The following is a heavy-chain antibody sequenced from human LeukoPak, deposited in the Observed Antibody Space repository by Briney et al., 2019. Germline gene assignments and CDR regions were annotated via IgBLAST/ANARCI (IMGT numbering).Heavy chain of an antibody. V-gene: IGHV3-49*04. CDR3: TRDNY. Sequence: GGSLRLSCTASGFTFGNYAMTWVRQAPGKGLEWVGFIRSKAYGGTIDYAASVKGRFTIPRDDSKSIAYLQMNSLKTEDTAVYYCTRDNYWGQGTLVTVSS. CDR2: IRSKAYGGTI. CDR1: GFTFGNYA. J-gene: IGHJ4*02.